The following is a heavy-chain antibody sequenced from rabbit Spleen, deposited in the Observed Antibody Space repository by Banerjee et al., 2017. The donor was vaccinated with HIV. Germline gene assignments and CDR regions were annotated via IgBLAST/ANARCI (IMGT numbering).Heavy chain of an antibody. J-gene: IGHJ6*01. Sequence: QSLEESGGDLVKPGASLTLTCTASGFSFSSNYYLCWVRQAPGKGLEWIACINAITGKPVYATWAKGRFTISKTSSTTLTLQMTSLTAADTATYFCARNSDISFWALWGPGTLVTVS. CDR1: GFSFSSNYY. CDR3: ARNSDISFWAL. V-gene: IGHV1S40*01. CDR2: INAITGKP. D-gene: IGHD1-1*01.